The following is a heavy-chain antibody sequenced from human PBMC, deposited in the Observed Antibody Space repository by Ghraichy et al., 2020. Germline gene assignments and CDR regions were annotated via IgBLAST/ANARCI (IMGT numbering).Heavy chain of an antibody. CDR2: ISGSGSST. D-gene: IGHD6-19*01. CDR1: GFTFSSYA. CDR3: ARESGSGWGDFDY. Sequence: GGSLRLSCAASGFTFSSYAMSWVRQAPGKGLEWVAGISGSGSSTDYADSVKGRFTISRDNSKKTLYLQMNSLRAEDTAIYYCARESGSGWGDFDYWGQGTLVTVSS. V-gene: IGHV3-23*01. J-gene: IGHJ4*02.